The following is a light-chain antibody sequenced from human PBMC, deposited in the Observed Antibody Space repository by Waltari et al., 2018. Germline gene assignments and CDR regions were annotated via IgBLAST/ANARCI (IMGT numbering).Light chain of an antibody. Sequence: QSALTQPASVSGSPGQSIIISCTGTSSDVGGYNSVSWYQDHPGQAPKVIIYDVSDRPSGISERFSGSKSGNTASLTISGLQAEDEADYYCSSQSSDNVVLFGGGTKLTVL. CDR2: DVS. J-gene: IGLJ2*01. V-gene: IGLV2-14*03. CDR3: SSQSSDNVVL. CDR1: SSDVGGYNS.